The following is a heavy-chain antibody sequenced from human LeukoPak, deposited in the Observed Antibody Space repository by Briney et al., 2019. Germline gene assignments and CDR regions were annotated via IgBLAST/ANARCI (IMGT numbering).Heavy chain of an antibody. CDR2: INPNSGDT. D-gene: IGHD2-2*01. CDR1: GYTFTDYY. CDR3: ARYCSRTSCTNDY. V-gene: IGHV1-2*02. J-gene: IGHJ4*02. Sequence: ASVKVSCTASGYTFTDYYMHWVRQAPGQGLEWMGWINPNSGDTKYIQKFQGRVTMTRDTSINTVYMEVNRLRSDDTAVYYCARYCSRTSCTNDYWGQGTLVTVSS.